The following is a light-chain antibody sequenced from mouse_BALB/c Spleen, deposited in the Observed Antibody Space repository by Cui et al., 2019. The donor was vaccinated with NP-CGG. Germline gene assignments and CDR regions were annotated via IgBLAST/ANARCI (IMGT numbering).Light chain of an antibody. V-gene: IGLV1*01. CDR1: TGAVTTSNY. Sequence: AVVTQASALTTSPGETVTLTCRSSTGAVTTSNYANWVQEKPDHLFTGLIGGTNNRVPGVPARFSGSLIGDKAALTITWAQTEDEAIYFCALWFSNHWVFGGGTKLTVL. CDR2: GTN. CDR3: ALWFSNHWV. J-gene: IGLJ1*01.